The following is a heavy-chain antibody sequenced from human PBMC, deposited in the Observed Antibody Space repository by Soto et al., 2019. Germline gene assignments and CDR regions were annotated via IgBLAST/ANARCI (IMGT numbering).Heavy chain of an antibody. CDR2: VNPSGGST. V-gene: IGHV1-46*01. J-gene: IGHJ1*01. Sequence: QVQLVQSGAEVKKPGASVKVSCKASGYIFTAYSMHWVRQAPGQGLEWMGVVNPSGGSTNYAQKCQGRITMTRDTSTSTVYMDLSSLTSEDTAVYXXXXXXXXXXXICYSEYFXXXG. D-gene: IGHD2-15*01. CDR1: GYIFTAYS. CDR3: XXXXXXXXXICYSEYFXX.